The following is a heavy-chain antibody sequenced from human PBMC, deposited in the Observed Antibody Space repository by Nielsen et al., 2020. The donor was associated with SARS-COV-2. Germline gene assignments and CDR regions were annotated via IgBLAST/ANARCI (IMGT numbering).Heavy chain of an antibody. Sequence: GASLRRYCAGAGFTFRIYAMSWVHQAPGKGMEWVSHTSGRGGGTIYGDSVKGRFTISRDSFKTTLYLQMNSLRAEDTAVYYCATPASGKNYFDYWGQGTLVTVSS. CDR2: TSGRGGGT. V-gene: IGHV3-23*01. D-gene: IGHD1-26*01. CDR3: ATPASGKNYFDY. CDR1: GFTFRIYA. J-gene: IGHJ4*02.